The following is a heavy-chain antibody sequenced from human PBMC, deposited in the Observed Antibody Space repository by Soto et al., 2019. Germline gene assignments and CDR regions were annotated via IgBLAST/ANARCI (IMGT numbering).Heavy chain of an antibody. Sequence: EVQLLESGGAWYQRGGSRGLSVLPSTFPFNKNSLPWSRRAPGKGLEWVSAVQGGGGDTFYAHSVKGRFTISRDDSKNTLYLQMNGLRAEDTAIYYCAKGGPVSGWHNFHYWGQGTLVTVSS. D-gene: IGHD6-25*01. CDR1: TFPFNKNS. V-gene: IGHV3-23*01. J-gene: IGHJ4*02. CDR3: AKGGPVSGWHNFHY. CDR2: VQGGGGDT.